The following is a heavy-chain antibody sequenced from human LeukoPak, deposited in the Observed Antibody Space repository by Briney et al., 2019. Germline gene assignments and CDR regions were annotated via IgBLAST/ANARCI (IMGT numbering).Heavy chain of an antibody. CDR3: ARDATAAGRFDP. CDR1: GFTFSDYY. CDR2: ISSSGSYT. V-gene: IGHV3-11*06. Sequence: GGSLRLSCAASGFTFSDYYMSWIRQAPGKGLEWVSYISSSGSYTNYADSVKGRFTISRDNAKNSLYLQMNSLRAEDTAVYYCARDATAAGRFDPWDQGTLVTVSS. D-gene: IGHD6-13*01. J-gene: IGHJ5*02.